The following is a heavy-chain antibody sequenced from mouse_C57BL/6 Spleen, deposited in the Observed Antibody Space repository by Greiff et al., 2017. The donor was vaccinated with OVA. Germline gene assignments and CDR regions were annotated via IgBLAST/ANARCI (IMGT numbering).Heavy chain of an antibody. CDR2: ISSGGDFI. V-gene: IGHV5-9-1*02. D-gene: IGHD3-2*02. CDR3: TRDGDSSGTLDY. CDR1: GFTFSSYA. J-gene: IGHJ2*01. Sequence: EVQRVESGEGLVQPGGSLKLSCAASGFTFSSYAMSWVRQTPEKRLEWVAYISSGGDFIYYADTVKGRFTISRDNARNTLYLKMSSLKSEDTAMYYCTRDGDSSGTLDYWGQGTTLTVSS.